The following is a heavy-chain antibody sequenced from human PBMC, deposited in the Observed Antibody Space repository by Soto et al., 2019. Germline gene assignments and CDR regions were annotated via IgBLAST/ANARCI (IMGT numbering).Heavy chain of an antibody. J-gene: IGHJ4*02. V-gene: IGHV3-21*01. CDR3: ARDPLYCGGDCYFDC. D-gene: IGHD2-21*02. CDR1: GFTFSSYS. CDR2: ISSKSSYK. Sequence: EVQLVESGGDLVKPGVSLRLSCAASGFTFSSYSMSWVRQAPGKGLEWVSSISSKSSYKYFADSMKDRFTISRDNAKNSLYLQMNSLRVEDTAVYYCARDPLYCGGDCYFDCWGQGTLVTVSS.